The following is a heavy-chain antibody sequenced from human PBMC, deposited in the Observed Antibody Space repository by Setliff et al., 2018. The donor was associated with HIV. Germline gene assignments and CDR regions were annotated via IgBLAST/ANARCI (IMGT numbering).Heavy chain of an antibody. CDR1: GYTFTGYF. CDR3: AKNYFDTSGWPAVDY. V-gene: IGHV1-2*02. J-gene: IGHJ4*02. Sequence: ASVKVSCKASGYTFTGYFIHWVRQAPGQGFEWMGWINPNTGNTHYPPSFQGRVTMTRDTSTTTAYMELSSLRSDDTAVYYCAKNYFDTSGWPAVDYWGQGTLVTVSS. D-gene: IGHD3-22*01. CDR2: INPNTGNT.